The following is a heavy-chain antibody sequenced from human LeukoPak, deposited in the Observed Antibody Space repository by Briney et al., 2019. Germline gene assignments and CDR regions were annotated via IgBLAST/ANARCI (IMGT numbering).Heavy chain of an antibody. D-gene: IGHD3-22*01. V-gene: IGHV3-15*01. Sequence: GGSLRLSCAASGFTFSSYSMNWVRQAPGKGLEWVGRIKSKTDGGTTDYAAPVKGRFTISRDDSKNTLYLQMNSLKTEDTAVYYCTTTSTYDSSGWRTDFDIWGQGTMVTVSS. J-gene: IGHJ3*02. CDR2: IKSKTDGGTT. CDR1: GFTFSSYS. CDR3: TTTSTYDSSGWRTDFDI.